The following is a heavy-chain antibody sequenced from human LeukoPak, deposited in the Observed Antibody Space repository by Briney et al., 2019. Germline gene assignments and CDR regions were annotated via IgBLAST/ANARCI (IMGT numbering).Heavy chain of an antibody. V-gene: IGHV3-23*01. D-gene: IGHD3-22*01. Sequence: PGGSLRLSCAASGFTFSNYAISWVRQAPGKGLEWASTIRGSGGSTYYAHSVKGRFTISRDNSKNTLYLQMNSLRAEDTAVYYCAKDLGDSSGYYYGFDYWGQGTLVTVSS. J-gene: IGHJ4*02. CDR2: IRGSGGST. CDR1: GFTFSNYA. CDR3: AKDLGDSSGYYYGFDY.